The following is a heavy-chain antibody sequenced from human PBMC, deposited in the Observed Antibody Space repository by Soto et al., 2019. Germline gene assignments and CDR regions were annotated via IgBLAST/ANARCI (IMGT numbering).Heavy chain of an antibody. CDR2: ISAYNGNT. D-gene: IGHD4-4*01. J-gene: IGHJ5*02. Sequence: QVQLVQSGAEVKKPGASVKISCKASGYTFTSYGISWVRQAPGQGLEWMGWISAYNGNTNYAQKLQGRVTMTTDTSTSTAYMELRSLRSDDTAVYYCARDHPVPTDSNYRTSWFDPCGQGTLVTVSS. V-gene: IGHV1-18*04. CDR3: ARDHPVPTDSNYRTSWFDP. CDR1: GYTFTSYG.